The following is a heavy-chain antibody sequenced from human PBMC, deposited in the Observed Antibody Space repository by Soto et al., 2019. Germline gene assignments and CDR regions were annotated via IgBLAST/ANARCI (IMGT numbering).Heavy chain of an antibody. D-gene: IGHD6-13*01. J-gene: IGHJ3*02. CDR2: IIPIFSTT. V-gene: IGHV1-69*12. Sequence: QVHLVQSGAEVKKPGSSVKVSCKAPGGTFSNHAINWVRQAPGQGLEWMGRIIPIFSTTNYAQKFQGRVTITAYESTITAYLELSSLKHDETAVYYCAREVAADGTFREDVFDIWGQGTLVTVSS. CDR3: AREVAADGTFREDVFDI. CDR1: GGTFSNHA.